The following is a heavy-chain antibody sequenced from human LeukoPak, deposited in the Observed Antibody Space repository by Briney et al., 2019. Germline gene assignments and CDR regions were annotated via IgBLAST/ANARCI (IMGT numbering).Heavy chain of an antibody. CDR2: IIPILGIA. CDR3: ARAGYDFWSGYGRNYYMDV. Sequence: ASVKVSCKASGGTFSSYAISWVRQAPGQGLEWMGRIIPILGIANYAQKLQGRVTITADKSTSTAYMELSSLRSEDTAVYYCARAGYDFWSGYGRNYYMDVWGKGTTVTVSS. CDR1: GGTFSSYA. V-gene: IGHV1-69*04. J-gene: IGHJ6*03. D-gene: IGHD3-3*01.